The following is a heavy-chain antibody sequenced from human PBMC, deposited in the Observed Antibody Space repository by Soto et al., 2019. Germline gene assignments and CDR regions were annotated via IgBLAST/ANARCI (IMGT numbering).Heavy chain of an antibody. J-gene: IGHJ6*02. CDR3: AREAPGGLGMDV. D-gene: IGHD3-16*01. Sequence: GGSLRLSCAASGFTFSSYDMHWVRQATGKGLEWVSAIGTAGDTYYPGSVKGRFTISRENAKNSLYLQMNSLRAEDTAVYYCAREAPGGLGMDVWGQGTTVTVSS. CDR1: GFTFSSYD. CDR2: IGTAGDT. V-gene: IGHV3-13*01.